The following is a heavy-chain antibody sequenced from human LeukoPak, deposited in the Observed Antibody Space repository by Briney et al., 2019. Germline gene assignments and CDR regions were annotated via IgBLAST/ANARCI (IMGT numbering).Heavy chain of an antibody. J-gene: IGHJ4*02. CDR1: GGSISSYY. CDR3: ARVAVDTFDY. V-gene: IGHV4-59*01. Sequence: SETLSLTCTVSGGSISSYYWSWIRQPPGKGLEWIGYIYYSGSTNYNSSLKSRVTISVDTSKNQFSLKLSSVPAADTAVYYCARVAVDTFDYWGQGTLVTVSS. CDR2: IYYSGST. D-gene: IGHD6-19*01.